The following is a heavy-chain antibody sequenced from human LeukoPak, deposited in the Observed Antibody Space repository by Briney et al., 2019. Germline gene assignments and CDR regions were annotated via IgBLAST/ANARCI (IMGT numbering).Heavy chain of an antibody. CDR3: AKDHSSSWYFSAFDI. CDR2: ISGSGGTT. Sequence: PGGSLRLSCAASGFTFSSYAMSWVRQAPGKGLEWVSAISGSGGTTYYADSVKGRFTISRDNSKNTLWLQMSSLRADDTALYYCAKDHSSSWYFSAFDIWGQGTMVTVSS. D-gene: IGHD6-13*01. V-gene: IGHV3-23*01. J-gene: IGHJ3*02. CDR1: GFTFSSYA.